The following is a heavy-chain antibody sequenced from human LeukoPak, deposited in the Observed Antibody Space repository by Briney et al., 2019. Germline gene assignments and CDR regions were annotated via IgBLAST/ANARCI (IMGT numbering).Heavy chain of an antibody. CDR3: ARAALRSSSPLRWFDP. CDR2: ISSSSSTI. D-gene: IGHD6-13*01. J-gene: IGHJ5*02. V-gene: IGHV3-48*01. CDR1: GFSFSSYG. Sequence: GGSLRLSCAASGFSFSSYGMSWVRQAPGKGLEWVSYISSSSSTIYYADSVKGRFTISRDNAKNSLYLQMNSLRAEDTAVYYCARAALRSSSPLRWFDPWGQGTLVTVSS.